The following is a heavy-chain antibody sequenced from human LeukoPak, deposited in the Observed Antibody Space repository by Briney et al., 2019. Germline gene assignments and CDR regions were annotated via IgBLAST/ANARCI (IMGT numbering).Heavy chain of an antibody. J-gene: IGHJ4*02. V-gene: IGHV4-34*01. CDR3: ARDNSGWNYFDY. D-gene: IGHD6-19*01. CDR1: GGSFSGYY. Sequence: SETLSLTCAVYGGSFSGYYWSWIRQPPGKGLEWIGEINHSGSTNYNPSLKSRITISVDTSKNQFSLKLSSVTAADTAFYYCARDNSGWNYFDYRGQGILVTVSS. CDR2: INHSGST.